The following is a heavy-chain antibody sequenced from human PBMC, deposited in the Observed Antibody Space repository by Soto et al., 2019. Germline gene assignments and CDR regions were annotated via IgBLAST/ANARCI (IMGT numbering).Heavy chain of an antibody. CDR1: GFTFSSYW. CDR2: INSDGSST. V-gene: IGHV3-74*01. J-gene: IGHJ4*02. CDR3: ASPRYDGSGTPFDY. D-gene: IGHD3-22*01. Sequence: EVQLVESGGGLVQPGGSLRLSCAASGFTFSSYWMHWVRQVPGKGLVWVSRINSDGSSTSYADSVKGRFTISRDNAKNTRYVQMKRLRADDTAVYYWASPRYDGSGTPFDYCAQGTLVTVSS.